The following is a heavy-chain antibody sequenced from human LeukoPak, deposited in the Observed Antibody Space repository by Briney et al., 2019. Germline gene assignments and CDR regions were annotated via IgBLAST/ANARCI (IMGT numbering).Heavy chain of an antibody. CDR1: GFTFSSYW. D-gene: IGHD6-19*01. V-gene: IGHV3-7*01. CDR2: IKQDGSEK. J-gene: IGHJ3*02. Sequence: PGGSLRLSCAASGFTFSSYWMSWVRQAPGKGLEWVANIKQDGSEKYYVDSVKGRFTISRDNAKNSLYLQMNSLRAEDTAVYYCASRRSRRFREWLVLYDAFDIWGQGTMVTVSS. CDR3: ASRRSRRFREWLVLYDAFDI.